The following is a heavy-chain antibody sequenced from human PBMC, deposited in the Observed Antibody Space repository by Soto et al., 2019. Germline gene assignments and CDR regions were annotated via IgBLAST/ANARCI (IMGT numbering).Heavy chain of an antibody. CDR2: INPNTGGT. CDR3: VRGDVTTVTTTLDY. J-gene: IGHJ4*02. D-gene: IGHD4-17*01. Sequence: QVQLVQSGAEVTKPGASLKVSCKTSGYSFIGYYIHWVRQAPGQGLEWMGWINPNTGGTKYTQKLQGWVTMTTDTSISTASLELSRLRSDATAVYYCVRGDVTTVTTTLDYWGQGTLVTVSS. CDR1: GYSFIGYY. V-gene: IGHV1-2*04.